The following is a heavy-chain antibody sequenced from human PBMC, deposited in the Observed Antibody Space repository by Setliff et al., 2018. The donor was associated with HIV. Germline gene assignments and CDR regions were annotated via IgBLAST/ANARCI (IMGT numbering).Heavy chain of an antibody. D-gene: IGHD6-19*01. CDR1: GGSITSGNYY. CDR3: ARPHSGRGGGAWFDP. J-gene: IGHJ5*02. Sequence: PSETLSLTCRVYGGSITSGNYYWGWIRQAPGKGLEWIASMIYGGDAWYNPSLKSRVTIYVDTANNEISLRLSSVTADDTAVYRCARPHSGRGGGAWFDPWGQGIQVTVSS. V-gene: IGHV4-39*01. CDR2: MIYGGDA.